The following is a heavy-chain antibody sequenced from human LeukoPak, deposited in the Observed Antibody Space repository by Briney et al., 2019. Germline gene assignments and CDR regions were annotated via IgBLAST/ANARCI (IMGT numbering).Heavy chain of an antibody. CDR2: IYYSGST. Sequence: SETLSLTCAAYGGSFSGYYWGWMRQPPGKGLEWIGRIYYSGSTYYNPSLKSRVTISVDTSKNQFSLKLSSVTGSDTAVDYCARHFYYYGSGIVNFMHVRGKGTTVTISS. V-gene: IGHV4-39*01. CDR1: GGSFSGYY. D-gene: IGHD3-10*01. J-gene: IGHJ6*03. CDR3: ARHFYYYGSGIVNFMHV.